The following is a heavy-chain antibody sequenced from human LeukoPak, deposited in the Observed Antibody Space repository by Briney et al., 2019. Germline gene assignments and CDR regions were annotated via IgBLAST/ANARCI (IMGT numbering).Heavy chain of an antibody. Sequence: SETLSLTCTVSGGSISSYYWSWLRQPAGKGLEWIGRISTSGNTNYNPSLKSRVTMSVDTSKNQLSLKLSSVTAADTAVYYCARTGSSIAGPRSNWLDPWGQGSLVTVAS. J-gene: IGHJ5*02. CDR1: GGSISSYY. CDR3: ARTGSSIAGPRSNWLDP. D-gene: IGHD6-6*01. CDR2: ISTSGNT. V-gene: IGHV4-4*07.